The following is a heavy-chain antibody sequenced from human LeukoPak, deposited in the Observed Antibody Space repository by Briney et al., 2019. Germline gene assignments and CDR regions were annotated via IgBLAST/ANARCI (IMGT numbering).Heavy chain of an antibody. CDR1: GDSISSSNW. Sequence: SGTLSLTCAVSGDSISSSNWWTWVRQPPGRGLEWIGEIHHGGSTHYNPSLKSRVTILVDTSKNQFSLRLSSVTAADTAVYYCARSSVVESNYYYYGMDVWGQGTTVTVSS. J-gene: IGHJ6*02. V-gene: IGHV4-4*02. D-gene: IGHD2-2*01. CDR2: IHHGGST. CDR3: ARSSVVESNYYYYGMDV.